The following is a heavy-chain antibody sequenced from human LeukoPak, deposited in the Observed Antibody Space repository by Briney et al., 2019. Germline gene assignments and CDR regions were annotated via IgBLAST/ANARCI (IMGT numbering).Heavy chain of an antibody. CDR2: ISYDGSSK. CDR1: GFTFSSYG. D-gene: IGHD1-26*01. J-gene: IGHJ4*02. CDR3: ATEVGRAAFEY. Sequence: GRSLRLSCAASGFTFSSYGMHWVRQAPGKGLEWVAVISYDGSSKYYADSVKGRFTISRDNSKNTLLLQMNSLRTDDTAVYYCATEVGRAAFEYWGQGTPVTVSS. V-gene: IGHV3-30*03.